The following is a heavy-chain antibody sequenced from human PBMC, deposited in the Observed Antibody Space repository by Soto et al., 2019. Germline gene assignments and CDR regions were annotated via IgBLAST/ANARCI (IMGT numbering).Heavy chain of an antibody. CDR3: AKNVWGITIFGGMDV. CDR2: ISGSGGST. J-gene: IGHJ6*02. D-gene: IGHD3-9*01. V-gene: IGHV3-23*01. CDR1: GFTFSSYA. Sequence: EVQLLESGGGLVQPGGSLRLSCAASGFTFSSYAMSWVRQAPGKGLEWVSAISGSGGSTYYADSVKGRFTISRDNSNNTQYLQMNSLRAEDTAVYYCAKNVWGITIFGGMDVWGQGTTVTVSS.